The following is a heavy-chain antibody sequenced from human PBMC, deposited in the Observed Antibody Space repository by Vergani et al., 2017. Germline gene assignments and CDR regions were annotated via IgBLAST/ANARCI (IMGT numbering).Heavy chain of an antibody. CDR1: GFTFSSYS. J-gene: IGHJ4*02. Sequence: EVQLVESGGGLVKPGGSLRLSCAASGFTFSSYSMNWVRQAPGKGLEWVSSISSSSSYIYYADSVKGRFTISRDNAKNSLYLQMNSLRAEDTAVYYCASFCGSGGSCYSRDYWGQGTLVTVSS. D-gene: IGHD2-15*01. CDR3: ASFCGSGGSCYSRDY. CDR2: ISSSSSYI. V-gene: IGHV3-21*01.